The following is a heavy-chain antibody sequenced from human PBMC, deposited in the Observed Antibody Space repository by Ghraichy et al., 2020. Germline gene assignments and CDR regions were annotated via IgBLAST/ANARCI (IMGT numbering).Heavy chain of an antibody. CDR3: ARHIGDSSGYYLGGEFDY. J-gene: IGHJ4*02. CDR2: IYYSGST. D-gene: IGHD3-22*01. CDR1: GGSISSSSYY. Sequence: SETLSLTCTVSGGSISSSSYYWDWIRQPPGKGLEWIGSIYYSGSTYYNPSLKSRVTISVDTSKNQFSLKLSSVTAADTAVYYCARHIGDSSGYYLGGEFDYWGQGTLVTVSS. V-gene: IGHV4-39*01.